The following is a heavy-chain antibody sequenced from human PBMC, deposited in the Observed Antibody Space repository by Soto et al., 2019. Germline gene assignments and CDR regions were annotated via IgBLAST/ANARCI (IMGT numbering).Heavy chain of an antibody. CDR2: IKEDGSEK. CDR1: GFAFSSSW. J-gene: IGHJ6*02. CDR3: TRKRFGMDV. V-gene: IGHV3-7*03. Sequence: GGSLRLSCAASGFAFSSSWMSWVRQAPGKGLEWVANIKEDGSEKDYVGPVKGRFTITRDNAKNSLYLQMNNLRAEDTAVYFCTRKRFGMDVWGQGTTVTVSS.